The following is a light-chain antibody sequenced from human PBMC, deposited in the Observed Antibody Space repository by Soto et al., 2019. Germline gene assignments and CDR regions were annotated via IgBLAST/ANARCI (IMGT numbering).Light chain of an antibody. CDR1: QDIGKY. CDR2: DAS. J-gene: IGKJ1*01. V-gene: IGKV1-33*01. CDR3: HQYNYYRPT. Sequence: DIQMTQSPPSLSASVGDRVTITCQASQDIGKYLNWYQQKPGKVPKLLISDASNLETGVSSRFSGSGSGRHFTFTISSLQPEDFATYYCHQYNYYRPTFGQGTKVDIK.